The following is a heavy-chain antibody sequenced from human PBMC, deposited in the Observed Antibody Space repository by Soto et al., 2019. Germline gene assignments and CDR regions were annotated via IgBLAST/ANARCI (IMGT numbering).Heavy chain of an antibody. CDR2: ISGSGGST. V-gene: IGHV3-23*01. Sequence: GGSLRLSCAASGFTFSSYAMSWVRQAPGKGLEWVSAISGSGGSTYYADSVKGRFTISRDNSKNTLYLQMNSLRAEDTAVYYCAAVGGSIAAAGEDYWGQGTLVTVSS. CDR1: GFTFSSYA. CDR3: AAVGGSIAAAGEDY. D-gene: IGHD6-13*01. J-gene: IGHJ4*02.